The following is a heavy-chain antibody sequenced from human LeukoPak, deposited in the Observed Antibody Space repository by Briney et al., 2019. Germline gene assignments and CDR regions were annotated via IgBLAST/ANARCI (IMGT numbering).Heavy chain of an antibody. Sequence: GGSLRLSCAASGFTFSSYSMNWVRQAPGKGLEWVSSISSSSSYIYYADSVKGRFTISRDNAKNSLYLQMNSLRAEDTAVYYCARSGIAARPLHMDVWGKGTTVTVSS. J-gene: IGHJ6*03. D-gene: IGHD6-6*01. CDR2: ISSSSSYI. V-gene: IGHV3-21*01. CDR1: GFTFSSYS. CDR3: ARSGIAARPLHMDV.